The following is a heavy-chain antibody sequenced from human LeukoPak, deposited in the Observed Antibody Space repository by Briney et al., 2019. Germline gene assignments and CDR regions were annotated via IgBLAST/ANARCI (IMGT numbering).Heavy chain of an antibody. CDR2: INHSGST. V-gene: IGHV4-34*01. CDR3: ARSPGYLDY. CDR1: GGSFSGYY. J-gene: IGHJ4*02. Sequence: SETLSLTCAVYGGSFSGYYWSWIRQPPGKGLEWIGEINHSGSTNYNPSLKSRVTISVDTSKNQFSLHLKSVTPEDTAVYYCARSPGYLDYWGQGTLVTVSS. D-gene: IGHD6-13*01.